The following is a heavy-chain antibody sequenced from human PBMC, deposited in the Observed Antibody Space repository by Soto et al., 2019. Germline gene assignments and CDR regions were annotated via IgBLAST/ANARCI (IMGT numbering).Heavy chain of an antibody. J-gene: IGHJ4*02. CDR3: MNDFWSGSPYC. CDR1: GFTFIGSA. CDR2: IRNKADNYAT. V-gene: IGHV3-73*01. Sequence: EVQLVESGGGLVQPGGSLKLSCAASGFTFIGSAMHWVRQASGKGLEWVGRIRNKADNYATAYAASVKGRFTISRDDSKNTAFLQMNSLRTEDTAVYYCMNDFWSGSPYCWGQGTLVTVSS. D-gene: IGHD3-3*01.